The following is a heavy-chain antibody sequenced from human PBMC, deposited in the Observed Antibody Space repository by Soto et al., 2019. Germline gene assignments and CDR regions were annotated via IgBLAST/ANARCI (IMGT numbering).Heavy chain of an antibody. Sequence: SETLSLTCTVSGGSISSGGYYWSWIRQHPGKGLEWIGYIYYSGSTYYNPSLKSRVTISVDASKNQFSLKLSSVTAADTAVYYCARDQSKSSSWYWATASWFDPWGQGTLVTVSS. CDR1: GGSISSGGYY. J-gene: IGHJ5*02. D-gene: IGHD6-13*01. CDR3: ARDQSKSSSWYWATASWFDP. V-gene: IGHV4-31*03. CDR2: IYYSGST.